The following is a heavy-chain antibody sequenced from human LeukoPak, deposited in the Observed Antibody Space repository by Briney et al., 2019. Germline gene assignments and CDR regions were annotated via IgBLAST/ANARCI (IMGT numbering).Heavy chain of an antibody. Sequence: SVKVSCKASGATFSSYAISWVRQAPGQGLEWMGRIIPIPGIANYAQKFQGRVTITADKSTSTAYMELSSLRSEDTAVYYCARSLSSGYSYDYYYYGMDVWGQGTTVTVSS. D-gene: IGHD5-18*01. CDR1: GATFSSYA. V-gene: IGHV1-69*04. CDR2: IIPIPGIA. J-gene: IGHJ6*02. CDR3: ARSLSSGYSYDYYYYGMDV.